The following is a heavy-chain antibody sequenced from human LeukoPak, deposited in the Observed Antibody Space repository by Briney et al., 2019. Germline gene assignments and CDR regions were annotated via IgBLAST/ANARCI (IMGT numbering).Heavy chain of an antibody. Sequence: SETLSLTCTVSGGSISSYYWGWIRQPAGKGLEWIGRIYTSGSTNYNASLKSRVSMSVDTSKNQFSLKLSSVTVADTAVFYCARENSGSYREFDYWGQGTLVTVSS. CDR1: GGSISSYY. J-gene: IGHJ4*02. V-gene: IGHV4-4*07. D-gene: IGHD1-26*01. CDR3: ARENSGSYREFDY. CDR2: IYTSGST.